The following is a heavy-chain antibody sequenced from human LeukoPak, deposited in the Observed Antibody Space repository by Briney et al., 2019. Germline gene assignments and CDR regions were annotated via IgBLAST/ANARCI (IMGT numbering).Heavy chain of an antibody. Sequence: GGFLRLSCAASGFTFSSYGMHWVRQAPCKGLEWVAVISYDGSNKYYADSVKGRFTISRDNAKNSLYLQMNSLRAEDMALYYCAKDQGRTGYSSGWYRGGAFDIWGQGTMVTVS. CDR3: AKDQGRTGYSSGWYRGGAFDI. CDR2: ISYDGSNK. CDR1: GFTFSSYG. V-gene: IGHV3-30*18. D-gene: IGHD6-19*01. J-gene: IGHJ3*02.